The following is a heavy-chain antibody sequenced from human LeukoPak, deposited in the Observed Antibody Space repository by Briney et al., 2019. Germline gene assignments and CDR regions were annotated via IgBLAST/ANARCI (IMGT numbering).Heavy chain of an antibody. CDR1: GFTFSGSA. CDR3: TRQLGELLSGTLYYYYLDV. CDR2: IRSEANTYAT. D-gene: IGHD3-10*01. J-gene: IGHJ6*03. Sequence: GGSLRLSCAASGFTFSGSAIHWVRQASGKGLEWVGHIRSEANTYATTYAASLKGRFTISRDDSKNTAYLQMNSLKTEDTAVYYCTRQLGELLSGTLYYYYLDVWGKGTTVTVSS. V-gene: IGHV3-73*01.